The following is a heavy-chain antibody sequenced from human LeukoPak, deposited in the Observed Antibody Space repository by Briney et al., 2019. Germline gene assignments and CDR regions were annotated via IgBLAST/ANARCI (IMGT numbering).Heavy chain of an antibody. J-gene: IGHJ4*02. Sequence: SETLSLTCSVSGGSITSYYWSWIRQPPGKGLEWIGYIYYSGSTNYNPSLKSRVTIAVDTSKNQFSLKLSSVTAADTAVHYCARIVPYNYGYVDNWGQGTLVTVSS. CDR1: GGSITSYY. V-gene: IGHV4-59*01. D-gene: IGHD5-18*01. CDR2: IYYSGST. CDR3: ARIVPYNYGYVDN.